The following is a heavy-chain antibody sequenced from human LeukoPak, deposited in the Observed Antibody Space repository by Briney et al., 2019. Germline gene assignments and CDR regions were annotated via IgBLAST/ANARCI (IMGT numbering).Heavy chain of an antibody. V-gene: IGHV1-18*01. CDR2: ISAYNGNT. CDR1: GYTFTSYG. CDR3: TRVDHMEALYGMDV. J-gene: IGHJ6*02. Sequence: WASVKVSCKASGYTFTSYGISWVRQAPGQGLEWMGWISAYNGNTNYAQKLQGRVTMTTDTSTSTAYMELRSLRSDDTAVYYCTRVDHMEALYGMDVWGQGNTVTVSS. D-gene: IGHD1-1*01.